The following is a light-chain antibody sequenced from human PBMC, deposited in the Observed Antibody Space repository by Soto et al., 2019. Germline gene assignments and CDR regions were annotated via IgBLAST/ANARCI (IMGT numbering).Light chain of an antibody. CDR1: SGHSSYA. V-gene: IGLV4-69*01. Sequence: QPVLTQSPSASASLGASVKLTCTLSSGHSSYAIAWHQQHPEKGPRYLMKLNSAGSHSKGDGIPDRFSGSSSRAERYLTISSLQSEDEADYYCQTWGTGIQVFGGGTKLTVL. CDR3: QTWGTGIQV. J-gene: IGLJ2*01. CDR2: LNSAGSH.